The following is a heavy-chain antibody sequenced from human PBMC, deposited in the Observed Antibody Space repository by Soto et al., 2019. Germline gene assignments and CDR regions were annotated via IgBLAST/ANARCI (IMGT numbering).Heavy chain of an antibody. CDR2: ISSDGSNK. V-gene: IGHV3-30-3*01. CDR1: GFTFSSYA. D-gene: IGHD1-1*01. Sequence: QVQLVESGGGVVQPGRSLRLSCAASGFTFSSYAMHWVRQAPGKGLEWVAVISSDGSNKYYADSVRGRFTISRDNSENTVYLHMSSLSGDDTAVFYCAKAPWNLAHPHYFDFWCQGTLVTVYS. J-gene: IGHJ4*02. CDR3: AKAPWNLAHPHYFDF.